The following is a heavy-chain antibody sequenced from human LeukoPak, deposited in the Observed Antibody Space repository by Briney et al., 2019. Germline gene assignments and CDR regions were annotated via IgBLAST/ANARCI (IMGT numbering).Heavy chain of an antibody. J-gene: IGHJ5*02. D-gene: IGHD3-3*01. CDR2: ISAYKGNT. V-gene: IGHV1-18*01. Sequence: VASVKVSCKASGYTFTSYGISWGRQAPGQGLEWMGWISAYKGNTNYAQKLQSRVTMTTDTFPSTACMGKWSLRSDDTAVCFDAREAHHVFWSSYSTDNWFDPWGQGTLVTVSS. CDR1: GYTFTSYG. CDR3: AREAHHVFWSSYSTDNWFDP.